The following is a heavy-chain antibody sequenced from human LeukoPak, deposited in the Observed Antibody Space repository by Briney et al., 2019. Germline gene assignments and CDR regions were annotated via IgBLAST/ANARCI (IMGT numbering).Heavy chain of an antibody. Sequence: SETLSLTCTVSSASFSSYYWSWIRQPPGKGLEWIGYIYNTGYTKYNASLKSRVTISIDTSKNQFSLKLSSVTAADTAVYYCAEHGQQLENNAFDMGGQGTMVTVSS. V-gene: IGHV4-59*08. CDR2: IYNTGYT. CDR1: SASFSSYY. J-gene: IGHJ3*02. CDR3: AEHGQQLENNAFDM. D-gene: IGHD6-13*01.